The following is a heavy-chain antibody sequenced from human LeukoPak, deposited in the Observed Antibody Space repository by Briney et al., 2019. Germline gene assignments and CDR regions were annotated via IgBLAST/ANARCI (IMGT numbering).Heavy chain of an antibody. V-gene: IGHV3-7*01. J-gene: IGHJ4*02. Sequence: GGSLRLSCAASGFSFTTYWMGWVRQAPGKGLEWVANINQDESSQYYVDAVRGRFTISRDNAKNSLNLQMNSLRAEDTAVYYCAREIQLWLDWGQGTLVTVSS. CDR2: INQDESSQ. D-gene: IGHD5-18*01. CDR3: AREIQLWLD. CDR1: GFSFTTYW.